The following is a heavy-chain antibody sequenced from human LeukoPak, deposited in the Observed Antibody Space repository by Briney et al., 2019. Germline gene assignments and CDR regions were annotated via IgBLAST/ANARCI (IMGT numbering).Heavy chain of an antibody. CDR1: GFTFTNFA. CDR3: AKSPFAPSIYDFWSGYELSFFDY. V-gene: IGHV3-30*18. D-gene: IGHD3-3*01. CDR2: ISDDGNNK. J-gene: IGHJ4*02. Sequence: GGSLRLSCAASGFTFTNFAMHWVRQAPGEGLEWVTVISDDGNNKYFADSVKGRFTISRDNSKNTLYLQMNSLRAEDTAVYYCAKSPFAPSIYDFWSGYELSFFDYWGQGTLVTVSS.